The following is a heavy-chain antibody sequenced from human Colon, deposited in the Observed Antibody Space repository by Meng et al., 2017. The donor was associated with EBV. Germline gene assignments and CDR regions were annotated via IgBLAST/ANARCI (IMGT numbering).Heavy chain of an antibody. D-gene: IGHD4-17*01. CDR1: GGSLDNSDYF. J-gene: IGHJ4*02. Sequence: LALQRSGHGLVKPSETLFLTCTVSGGSLDNSDYFWDWMRPPQGKGLEWIGSVRYSGTAYSNPSLTSRVTISVDPSKNQFSLNPSSLTAADTAVYYCARHVYGDSYGFWGQGTLVTVSS. V-gene: IGHV4-39*01. CDR2: VRYSGTA. CDR3: ARHVYGDSYGF.